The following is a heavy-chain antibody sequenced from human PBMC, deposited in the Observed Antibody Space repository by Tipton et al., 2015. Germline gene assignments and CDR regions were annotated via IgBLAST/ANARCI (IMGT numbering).Heavy chain of an antibody. CDR3: AKDLEQQLAPWDYYYGMDV. Sequence: SLRLSCAASGFTFNKYGMYWVRQAPGKGLEWVAVISYDGRNKYYADSVKGRFTISRDNSRNTLYLQMNSLRAEDTAVYYCAKDLEQQLAPWDYYYGMDVWGQGTTVTVSS. CDR2: ISYDGRNK. D-gene: IGHD6-13*01. CDR1: GFTFNKYG. J-gene: IGHJ6*02. V-gene: IGHV3-30*18.